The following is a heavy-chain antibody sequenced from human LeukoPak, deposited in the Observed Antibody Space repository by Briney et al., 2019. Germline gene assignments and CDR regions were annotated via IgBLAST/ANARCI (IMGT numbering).Heavy chain of an antibody. CDR1: GFTFSSYS. CDR3: ARDFPHTIAAADY. V-gene: IGHV3-21*01. J-gene: IGHJ4*02. Sequence: GGSLRLSCAASGFTFSSYSMNWVRQAPGKGLEWVSSISSSSTYIYYADSVKGRFTISRDNAKNSLYLQMNSLRAEDRAVYYCARDFPHTIAAADYWGQGTLVTVSS. D-gene: IGHD6-13*01. CDR2: ISSSSTYI.